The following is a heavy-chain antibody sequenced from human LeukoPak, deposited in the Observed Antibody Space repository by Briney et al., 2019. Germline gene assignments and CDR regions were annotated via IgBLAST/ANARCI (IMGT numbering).Heavy chain of an antibody. J-gene: IGHJ4*02. D-gene: IGHD4-11*01. CDR2: ISSGGST. V-gene: IGHV3-66*01. CDR3: ARGNATVTTGEDYFDY. CDR1: GFTVNSNY. Sequence: GGSLRLSCAASGFTVNSNYMNWVRQAPGKGLEWVSVISSGGSTNYADSVKGRFTISRDNSKNTLYLQMNSLRAEDTAVYFCARGNATVTTGEDYFDYWGQGTLVTVSS.